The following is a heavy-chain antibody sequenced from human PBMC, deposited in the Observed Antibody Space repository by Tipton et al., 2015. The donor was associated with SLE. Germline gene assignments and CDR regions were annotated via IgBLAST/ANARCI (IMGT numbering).Heavy chain of an antibody. Sequence: LRLSCTVSGGSISSYYWSWIRPSPGKGLEWIGYIYTSGSTNYNPSLKSRVTISADTSKNQFSLKLSSVTAADTAVCYCASGGYGSGSHYLGGWFDPWGRGTLVTVSS. CDR2: IYTSGST. D-gene: IGHD3-10*01. J-gene: IGHJ5*02. V-gene: IGHV4-4*08. CDR1: GGSISSYY. CDR3: ASGGYGSGSHYLGGWFDP.